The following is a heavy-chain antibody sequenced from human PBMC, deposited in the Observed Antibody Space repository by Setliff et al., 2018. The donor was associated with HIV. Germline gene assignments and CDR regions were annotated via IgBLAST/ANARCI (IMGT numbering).Heavy chain of an antibody. CDR1: GYSISSGYY. CDR3: AQLGMVDDFDY. Sequence: PSETLSLTCAVSGYSISSGYYWGWIRQPPGKGLEWIGTIYHSGTTYYNPSLKSRVTISVDTSKNHFSLKLRSVTAADTAVYYCAQLGMVDDFDYWGQGTLVTVSS. D-gene: IGHD1-1*01. CDR2: IYHSGTT. V-gene: IGHV4-38-2*01. J-gene: IGHJ4*02.